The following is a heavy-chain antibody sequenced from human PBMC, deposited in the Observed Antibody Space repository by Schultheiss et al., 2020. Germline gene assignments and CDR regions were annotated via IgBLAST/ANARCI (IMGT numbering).Heavy chain of an antibody. D-gene: IGHD3-22*01. V-gene: IGHV4-30-2*01. Sequence: SETLSLTCAVSGGSISSGGYSWSWIRQPPGKGLACIGYIYHSGSTNYNPSLKSRVTISVDTSKNQFSLKLSSVTAADTAVYYCASRPNYYDSSTYYFDYWGQGTLVTVSS. J-gene: IGHJ4*02. CDR3: ASRPNYYDSSTYYFDY. CDR2: IYHSGST. CDR1: GGSISSGGYS.